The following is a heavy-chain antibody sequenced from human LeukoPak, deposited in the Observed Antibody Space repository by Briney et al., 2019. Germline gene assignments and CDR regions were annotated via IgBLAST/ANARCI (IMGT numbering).Heavy chain of an antibody. CDR1: GFTFSSYA. D-gene: IGHD3-16*01. Sequence: GGSLRLSCAASGFTFSSYAMHWVRQAPGKGLEWVAVISYDGSNKYYADSVKGRFTISRDNSKNTLYLQMNSLRAEDTAVYYCASGGFLGGGAYYYYGMDVWGQGTTVTVSS. V-gene: IGHV3-30-3*01. CDR3: ASGGFLGGGAYYYYGMDV. CDR2: ISYDGSNK. J-gene: IGHJ6*02.